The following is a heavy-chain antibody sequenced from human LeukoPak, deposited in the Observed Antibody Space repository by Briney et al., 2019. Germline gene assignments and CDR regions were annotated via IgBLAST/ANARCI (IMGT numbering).Heavy chain of an antibody. CDR2: INHSGIT. Sequence: SETQSLTCTVSSYSIRSDYYWGWIRQTPGKGLEWIASINHSGITYYNPSLKSRVTISVDMSKNQFSLKLTSVTAADTAVYYCGRDRPSGYYDYWGQGILVTVSS. V-gene: IGHV4-38-2*02. J-gene: IGHJ4*02. D-gene: IGHD3-22*01. CDR3: GRDRPSGYYDY. CDR1: SYSIRSDYY.